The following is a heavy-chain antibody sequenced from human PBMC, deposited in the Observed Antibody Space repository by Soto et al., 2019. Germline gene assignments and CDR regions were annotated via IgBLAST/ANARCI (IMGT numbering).Heavy chain of an antibody. J-gene: IGHJ2*01. CDR1: GLTFGNYA. V-gene: IGHV3-23*01. CDR3: AVTPNCGRDCSAASYWYFDI. CDR2: ISGDSGRT. D-gene: IGHD2-21*02. Sequence: EVQLLESGGGLVQPEGSVRLSCAASGLTFGNYAMSWVRQAPGKGLEWVSAISGDSGRTYYADSVKGRFTISRDNSKNTLYLQMNTLRAENTAVYYCAVTPNCGRDCSAASYWYFDIWGRGTLVTVSS.